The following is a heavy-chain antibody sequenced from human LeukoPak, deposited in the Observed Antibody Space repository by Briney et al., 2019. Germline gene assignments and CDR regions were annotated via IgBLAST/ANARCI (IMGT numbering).Heavy chain of an antibody. J-gene: IGHJ4*02. Sequence: SETLSLTCTVSGGSISSSSYYWGWIRQPPGKGLEWIGSIYYSGSTYYNPSLKSRVTISVDTSKNQFSLKLSSVTAADTAVYYCARRANDGDYFFDYWGQGTLVTVSS. CDR3: ARRANDGDYFFDY. CDR2: IYYSGST. D-gene: IGHD4-17*01. CDR1: GGSISSSSYY. V-gene: IGHV4-39*01.